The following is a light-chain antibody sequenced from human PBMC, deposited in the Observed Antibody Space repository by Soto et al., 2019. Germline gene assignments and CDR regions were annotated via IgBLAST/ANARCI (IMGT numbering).Light chain of an antibody. CDR1: QSVSSN. CDR3: HQRQYWPPIT. J-gene: IGKJ5*01. CDR2: GAS. Sequence: EIVMTQSPATLSVSPGERATLSCRASQSVSSNLAWYQQKPGQAPRLLIYGASNRATGIPARFSGSGSGTDFTLTISSLEPEDFAVYYCHQRQYWPPITFGQGTRLEIK. V-gene: IGKV3D-15*01.